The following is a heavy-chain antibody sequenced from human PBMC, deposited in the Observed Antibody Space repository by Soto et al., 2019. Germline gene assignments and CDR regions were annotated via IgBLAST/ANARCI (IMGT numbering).Heavy chain of an antibody. CDR3: ASLRLVELSSRTGVDYYYYYGMDV. CDR2: IYYSGST. J-gene: IGHJ6*02. CDR1: GDSISSSSYY. Sequence: ETLSLACSVSGDSISSSSYYWGWIRQPPGKGLEWIGSIYYSGSTYYNPSLKSRVTISVDTSKNQFSLKLSSVTAAGTAVYYCASLRLVELSSRTGVDYYYYYGMDVWGQGTTVTVSS. D-gene: IGHD3-16*01. V-gene: IGHV4-39*01.